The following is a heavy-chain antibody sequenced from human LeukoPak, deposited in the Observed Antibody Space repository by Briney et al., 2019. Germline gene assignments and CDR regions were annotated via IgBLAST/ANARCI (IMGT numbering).Heavy chain of an antibody. J-gene: IGHJ5*02. V-gene: IGHV4-59*01. D-gene: IGHD6-19*01. Sequence: SETLSLTCTVSGGSISNYYWSWSRQTPGKGLEGIGYLYNSGSTNYNPPLKSRVTISVDTSKNAISLKMSSVPAADTAVYYCARGGRGWYNDWFDPWGQGTLVTVSS. CDR3: ARGGRGWYNDWFDP. CDR1: GGSISNYY. CDR2: LYNSGST.